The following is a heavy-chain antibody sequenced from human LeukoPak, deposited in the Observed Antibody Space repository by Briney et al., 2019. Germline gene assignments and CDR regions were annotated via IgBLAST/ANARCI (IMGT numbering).Heavy chain of an antibody. CDR2: TYYRSRWYN. J-gene: IGHJ4*02. V-gene: IGHV6-1*01. CDR1: GDSVSSNSAA. D-gene: IGHD7-27*01. CDR3: ARDPVTGDRFDY. Sequence: SQTLSLTCAISGDSVSSNSAAWNWIRQSPSRGLEWLGRTYYRSRWYNDYAVSVKSRITINPDTSKNQFSLQLHSVSPEDMAVYYCARDPVTGDRFDYWGQGTLVTVSS.